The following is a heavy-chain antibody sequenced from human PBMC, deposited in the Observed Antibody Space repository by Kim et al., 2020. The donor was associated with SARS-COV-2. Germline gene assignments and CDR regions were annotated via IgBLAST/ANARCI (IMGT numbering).Heavy chain of an antibody. V-gene: IGHV3-49*03. CDR2: IRSKAYGGTT. J-gene: IGHJ6*04. Sequence: GGSLRLSCTASGFTFGDYAMSWFRQAPGKGLEWVGFIRSKAYGGTTEYAASVKGRVTISRDDSKSIAYLQMNSLKTEDTAVYYCTNIAVAGDYNYYYGMDVWGEGTTVTVSS. CDR1: GFTFGDYA. CDR3: TNIAVAGDYNYYYGMDV. D-gene: IGHD6-19*01.